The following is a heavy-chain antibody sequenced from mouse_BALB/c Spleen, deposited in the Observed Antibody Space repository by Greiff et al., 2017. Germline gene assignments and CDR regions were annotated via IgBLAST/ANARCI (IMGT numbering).Heavy chain of an antibody. Sequence: VQLKQSGAELVKPGASVKLSCTASGFNIKDTYMHWVKQRPEQGLEWIGRIDPANGNTKYDPKFQGKATITADTSSNTAYLQLSSLTSEDTAVYYCARPRTVVAGVDYWGQGTTLTVSS. CDR1: GFNIKDTY. J-gene: IGHJ2*01. D-gene: IGHD1-1*01. V-gene: IGHV14-3*02. CDR3: ARPRTVVAGVDY. CDR2: IDPANGNT.